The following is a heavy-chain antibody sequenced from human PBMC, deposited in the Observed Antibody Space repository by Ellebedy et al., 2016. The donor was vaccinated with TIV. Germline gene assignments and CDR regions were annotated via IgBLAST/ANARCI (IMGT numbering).Heavy chain of an antibody. CDR2: ISASSGRT. CDR3: AREGQFGGSWYWVYFDL. Sequence: GGSLRLSCAASGFTFSNYAMNWVRQAPGKGLEWLSAISASSGRTYYADSVRGRFTISRDNAQNSLSLQMDSLRAEDTAVYYCAREGQFGGSWYWVYFDLWGRGTLLTVSS. J-gene: IGHJ2*01. D-gene: IGHD6-13*01. CDR1: GFTFSNYA. V-gene: IGHV3-23*01.